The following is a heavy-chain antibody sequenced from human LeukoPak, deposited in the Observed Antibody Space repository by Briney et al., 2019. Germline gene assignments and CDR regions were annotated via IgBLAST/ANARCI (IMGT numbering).Heavy chain of an antibody. CDR3: ARRRGDYGSGELDI. Sequence: SETLSLTCTVSGGSITSYYWSWIRQPPGKGLEWIGYIYYSGNTNYNPSLKSRVTISLDTPKNQFSLKLSSVTAADTAVYYCARRRGDYGSGELDIWGQGTMVTVSS. J-gene: IGHJ3*02. CDR2: IYYSGNT. CDR1: GGSITSYY. V-gene: IGHV4-59*08. D-gene: IGHD3-10*01.